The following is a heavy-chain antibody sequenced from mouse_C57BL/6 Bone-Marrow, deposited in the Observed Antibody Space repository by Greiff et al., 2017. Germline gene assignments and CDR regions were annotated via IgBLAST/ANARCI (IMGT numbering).Heavy chain of an antibody. V-gene: IGHV10-1*01. Sequence: EVKVVESGGGLVQPKGSLKLSCAASGFSFNTYAMNWVRQAPGKGLEWVARIRSKSNNYATYYADSVKDRFTISRDDSESMLYLQMNNLKTEDTAMYYCVRHDDPFAYWGQGTLVTVSA. CDR1: GFSFNTYA. J-gene: IGHJ3*01. CDR3: VRHDDPFAY. CDR2: IRSKSNNYAT.